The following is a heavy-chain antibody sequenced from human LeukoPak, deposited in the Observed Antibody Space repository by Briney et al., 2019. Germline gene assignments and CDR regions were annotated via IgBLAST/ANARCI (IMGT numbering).Heavy chain of an antibody. CDR1: GGSISGHY. J-gene: IGHJ5*02. Sequence: SETLSLTCTVSGGSISGHYWSWIRQSPGRGLEWIGNIWTSGITKYNPSLTSRVTILIDTSKSKVYLKVMSMTAADTAVYYCARQAQDGTDNYFDPWGQGTLVTVSS. CDR3: ARQAQDGTDNYFDP. D-gene: IGHD1-14*01. V-gene: IGHV4-4*09. CDR2: IWTSGIT.